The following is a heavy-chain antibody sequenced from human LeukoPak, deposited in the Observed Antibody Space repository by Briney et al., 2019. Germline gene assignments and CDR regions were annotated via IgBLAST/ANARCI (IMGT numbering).Heavy chain of an antibody. CDR1: GGTFSSYA. CDR2: IIPIFGTA. J-gene: IGHJ1*01. V-gene: IGHV1-69*01. CDR3: ARDADYSSSPLFQH. D-gene: IGHD6-6*01. Sequence: SAKVSCKASGGTFSSYAISWVRQAPGQGLEWMGGIIPIFGTANYAQKFQGRVTITADESTSTAYMELSSLRSEDTAVYYCARDADYSSSPLFQHWGQGTLVTVSS.